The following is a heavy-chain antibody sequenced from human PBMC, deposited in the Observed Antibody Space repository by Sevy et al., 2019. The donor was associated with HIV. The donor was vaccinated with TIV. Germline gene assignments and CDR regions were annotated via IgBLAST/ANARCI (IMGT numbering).Heavy chain of an antibody. D-gene: IGHD5-12*01. CDR1: GFTPSTYG. J-gene: IGHJ3*02. Sequence: GGSLRLSCAASGFTPSTYGMHWVRQAPGKGLEWVAVIGYDGSNKYYADSVKGRFTISRDNSKNTLFLQMNSLRAEDTAVYYCAREWMRKIDAFDIWGQGTMVTVSS. CDR2: IGYDGSNK. CDR3: AREWMRKIDAFDI. V-gene: IGHV3-30*02.